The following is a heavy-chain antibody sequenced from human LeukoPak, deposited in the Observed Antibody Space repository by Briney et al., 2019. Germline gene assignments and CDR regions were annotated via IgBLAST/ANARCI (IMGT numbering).Heavy chain of an antibody. J-gene: IGHJ5*02. D-gene: IGHD2-15*01. CDR1: VGTFSSYA. CDR2: IIPIFGTA. Sequence: GSSVKVSCKASVGTFSSYAFCWVRQAPGQGLEWMGGIIPIFGTANYAQQFQGRVTITTDESTSTADMELNSLRSEDTGVYYCARCRGSGGSCYPNLWFDPWREGTLVSVSS. V-gene: IGHV1-69*05. CDR3: ARCRGSGGSCYPNLWFDP.